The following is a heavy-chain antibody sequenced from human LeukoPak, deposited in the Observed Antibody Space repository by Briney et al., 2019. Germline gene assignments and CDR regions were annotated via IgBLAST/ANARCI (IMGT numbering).Heavy chain of an antibody. CDR1: GFTFSNAW. V-gene: IGHV3-15*01. CDR3: TTERGSSLQNY. D-gene: IGHD2-15*01. J-gene: IGHJ4*02. Sequence: GGSLRLSCAASGFTFSNAWMSWVRQAPGKGLEWVGRIKSKTDGGTTDYAAPVKGRFTISRDDSKNTLYLQMNRLKTEDTAVYYCTTERGSSLQNYWGQGTLVTVSS. CDR2: IKSKTDGGTT.